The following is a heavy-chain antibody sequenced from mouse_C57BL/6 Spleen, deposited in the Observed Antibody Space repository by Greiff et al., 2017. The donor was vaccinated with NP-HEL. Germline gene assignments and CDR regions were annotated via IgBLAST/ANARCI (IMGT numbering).Heavy chain of an antibody. Sequence: EVQLVESGGGLVKPGGSLILSCAASGFTFSSYAMSWVRQTPEKRLEWVATISDGGSYTYYPDTVKGRFTISRDNAQNNLYLQMSHLKSEDTAMYYCARDESHYYAMDYWGQGTSVTVSS. CDR1: GFTFSSYA. CDR2: ISDGGSYT. J-gene: IGHJ4*01. CDR3: ARDESHYYAMDY. V-gene: IGHV5-4*01.